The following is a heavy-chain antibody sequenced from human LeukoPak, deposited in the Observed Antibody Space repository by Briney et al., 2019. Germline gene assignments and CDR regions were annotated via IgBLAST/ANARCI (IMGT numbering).Heavy chain of an antibody. V-gene: IGHV1-46*01. D-gene: IGHD3-10*01. J-gene: IGHJ4*02. CDR1: GYTFTYYY. Sequence: ASVKVSCKGSGYTFTYYYIHLVRQAPGQGLEWMGIINPSGGSTSNIQKFQGRVAITRDTSTSTVYMELSSLRSEDTAVYYCARAGRLGGFDYWGQGTLATVSS. CDR2: INPSGGST. CDR3: ARAGRLGGFDY.